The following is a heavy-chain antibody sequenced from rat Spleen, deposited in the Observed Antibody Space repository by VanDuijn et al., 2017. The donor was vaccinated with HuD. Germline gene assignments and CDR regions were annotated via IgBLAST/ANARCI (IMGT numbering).Heavy chain of an antibody. J-gene: IGHJ3*01. V-gene: IGHV5-31*01. Sequence: EVQLVESGGGLVQPGRSLKLSCVASGFTFNNYWMSWIRQAPGKGLEWIASITNASGRTYYPDSVKGRFTVSRDTAQNILYLQMGSLRSEDTATYYCTTYSDYDTSPFPYWGQGTLVTVSS. CDR3: TTYSDYDTSPFPY. D-gene: IGHD1-6*01. CDR1: GFTFNNYW. CDR2: ITNASGRT.